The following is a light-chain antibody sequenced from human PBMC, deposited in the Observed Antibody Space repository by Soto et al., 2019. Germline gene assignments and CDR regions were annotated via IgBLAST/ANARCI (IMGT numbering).Light chain of an antibody. CDR2: GAS. CDR3: HQFGSLPPWT. V-gene: IGKV3-20*01. CDR1: QSVSSSY. J-gene: IGKJ1*01. Sequence: EIVLTQSPGTLSLSPGERATLSCRASQSVSSSYLTWYQQKPGQAPRLLIYGASSRAIGIPDRFSGSGSGTDFTLTISRLEPEDFAVYYCHQFGSLPPWTFGQGTKV.